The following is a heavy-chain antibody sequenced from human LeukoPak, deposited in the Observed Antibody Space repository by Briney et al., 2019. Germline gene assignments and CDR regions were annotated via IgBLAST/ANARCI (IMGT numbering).Heavy chain of an antibody. Sequence: PGGSLRLSCAASGFTFSSYWMTWVRQAPGKGLEWLANTKQDGSEKYYVYSVKGRFTISRDNAKNSLYLQMNSLRAEDTAVYYCARVLDSSSSRYQAFPYWGQGTLVTVS. CDR1: GFTFSSYW. V-gene: IGHV3-7*01. CDR3: ARVLDSSSSRYQAFPY. J-gene: IGHJ4*02. CDR2: TKQDGSEK. D-gene: IGHD2-15*01.